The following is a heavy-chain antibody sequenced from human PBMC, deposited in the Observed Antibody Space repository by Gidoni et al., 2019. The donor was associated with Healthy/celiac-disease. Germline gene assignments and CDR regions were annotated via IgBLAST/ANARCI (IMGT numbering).Heavy chain of an antibody. CDR2: IYYSGST. J-gene: IGHJ4*02. CDR1: GGSISRYY. CDR3: ARVSRTSSGWYKGLDY. V-gene: IGHV4-59*01. D-gene: IGHD6-19*01. Sequence: QVQLQESGPGLVKPSETLSLTCTVSGGSISRYYWSWIRQPPGKGLEWIGYIYYSGSTNYNPSLKSRVTISVDTSKNQFSLKLSSVTAADTAVYYCARVSRTSSGWYKGLDYWGQGTLVTVSS.